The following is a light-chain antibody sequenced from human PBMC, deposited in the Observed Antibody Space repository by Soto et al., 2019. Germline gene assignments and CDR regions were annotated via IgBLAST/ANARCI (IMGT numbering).Light chain of an antibody. CDR1: SSDVGGYNY. J-gene: IGLJ1*01. V-gene: IGLV2-14*01. Sequence: QSALPQPASVSGSPGQSITISCTGTSSDVGGYNYVSWYQQHPGKAPKLMIYEVSNRPSGVSNRFSGSKSGNTASLTISGLQAEDEADYYCSSYTSSTSGVFGTGTKATVL. CDR2: EVS. CDR3: SSYTSSTSGV.